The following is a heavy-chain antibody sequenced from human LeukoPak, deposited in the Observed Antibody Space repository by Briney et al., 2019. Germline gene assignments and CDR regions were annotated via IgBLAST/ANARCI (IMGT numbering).Heavy chain of an antibody. V-gene: IGHV1-18*04. J-gene: IGHJ4*02. D-gene: IGHD1-26*01. Sequence: ASVKVSCKASGYTFTSYGISWVRQAPGQGLEWMGWISAYNGNRNYAQKLQGRVTMTPDTSTSTAYVEVRSLRSDDTAVYYCARASAGGRGGELDYWGQGTLVTVSS. CDR1: GYTFTSYG. CDR3: ARASAGGRGGELDY. CDR2: ISAYNGNR.